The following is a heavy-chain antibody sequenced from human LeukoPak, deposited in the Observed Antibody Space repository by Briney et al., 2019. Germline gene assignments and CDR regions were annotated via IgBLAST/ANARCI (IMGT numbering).Heavy chain of an antibody. CDR3: ATMGIAVAGTSGPDAFDI. J-gene: IGHJ3*02. CDR1: GFTFSGSA. V-gene: IGHV3-73*01. Sequence: GGSLRLSCAASGFTFSGSAMHWVRQASGKGLEWVGRIRSKANSYATAYAASVKGRFTISRDDSKNTAYLQMNSLKTEDTAVYYCATMGIAVAGTSGPDAFDIWGQGTMVTVSS. D-gene: IGHD6-19*01. CDR2: IRSKANSYAT.